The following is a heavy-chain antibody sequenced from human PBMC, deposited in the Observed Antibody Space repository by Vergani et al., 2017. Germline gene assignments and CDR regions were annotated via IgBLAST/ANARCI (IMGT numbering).Heavy chain of an antibody. J-gene: IGHJ5*02. D-gene: IGHD2-2*01. CDR2: ISPYNGNT. CDR1: GYTFTSYG. V-gene: IGHV1-18*01. Sequence: VELVQSGPEMRKPGESLKISCKTSGYTFTSYGISWVRRAPGQGLEWMGWISPYNGNTNYAQKLQGRVTMTTDTSTSTAYMELRSLRSDDTAVYYCARDRSDCSSTSCYTPAISWGQGTLVTVSS. CDR3: ARDRSDCSSTSCYTPAIS.